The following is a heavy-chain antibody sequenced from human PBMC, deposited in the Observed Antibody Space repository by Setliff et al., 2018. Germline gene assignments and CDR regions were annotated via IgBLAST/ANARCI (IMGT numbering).Heavy chain of an antibody. Sequence: GGSLRLSCAASGFSLNSFRMTWIRQPPGKGLEWVSSISSTGDDTYYADSVKGRFTVSKDNSKNTMYLQMNSLRDEDTAIYFCAKCTSWDSHYPYFDYWGQGALVTVSS. V-gene: IGHV3-23*01. J-gene: IGHJ4*02. CDR1: GFSLNSFR. CDR3: AKCTSWDSHYPYFDY. CDR2: ISSTGDDT. D-gene: IGHD4-4*01.